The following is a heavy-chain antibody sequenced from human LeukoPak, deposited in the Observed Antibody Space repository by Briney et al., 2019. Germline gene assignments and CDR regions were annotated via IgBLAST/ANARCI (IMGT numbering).Heavy chain of an antibody. CDR2: ISSSSSYT. V-gene: IGHV3-11*06. D-gene: IGHD3-22*01. CDR3: ARGRNYYDSSGFLSY. Sequence: GGSLRLSCAASGFTFSDYYMSWIRQAPGKGLEWVSYISSSSSYTNYADSVKGRFTISRDNAKNSLYLQMNSLRAEDTAVYYCARGRNYYDSSGFLSYWGQGTLVTVSS. J-gene: IGHJ4*02. CDR1: GFTFSDYY.